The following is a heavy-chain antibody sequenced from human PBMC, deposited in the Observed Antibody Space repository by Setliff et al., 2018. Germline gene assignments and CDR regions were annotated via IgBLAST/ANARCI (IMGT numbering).Heavy chain of an antibody. D-gene: IGHD3-9*01. CDR3: ARDRGQVTVNGYSSYYGLDV. CDR2: INKDGDGT. J-gene: IGHJ6*02. CDR1: GFSFNNYW. Sequence: HPGGSLRLSCEASGFSFNNYWMYWVRQVPGKGLVWVSGINKDGDGTRYADSVRGRFTISRDNSKNTVYLRMNALRAEDTGLYYCARDRGQVTVNGYSSYYGLDVWGQGTTVTVSS. V-gene: IGHV3-74*01.